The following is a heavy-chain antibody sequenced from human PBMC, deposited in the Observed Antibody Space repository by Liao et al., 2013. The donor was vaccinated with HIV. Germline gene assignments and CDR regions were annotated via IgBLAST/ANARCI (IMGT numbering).Heavy chain of an antibody. CDR3: ARDIRITIFGVVTYFDY. D-gene: IGHD3-3*01. J-gene: IGHJ4*02. Sequence: QLQLQESGPGLVKPSQTLSLTCTVSGGSISSGSYYWGWIRQPPGKGLEWIGSIYYSGSTYYNPSLKSRVTISVDTSKNQFSLKLSSVTAADTAVYYCARDIRITIFGVVTYFDYWGQGTLVTVSS. CDR1: GGSISSGSYY. V-gene: IGHV4-39*07. CDR2: IYYSGST.